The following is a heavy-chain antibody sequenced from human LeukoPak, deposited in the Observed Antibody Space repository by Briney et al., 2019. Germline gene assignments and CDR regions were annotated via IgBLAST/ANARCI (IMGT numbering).Heavy chain of an antibody. CDR3: AAVGTMVRGVIRAFDI. CDR2: IIPILGIA. D-gene: IGHD3-10*01. CDR1: GGTFSSYA. J-gene: IGHJ3*02. V-gene: IGHV1-69*04. Sequence: SVKVSCKASGGTFSSYAISWVRQAPGQGLEWMGRIIPILGIANYAQKFQGRVMITADKSTSTAYMELSSLGSEDTAVYYCAAVGTMVRGVIRAFDIWGQGTMVTVSS.